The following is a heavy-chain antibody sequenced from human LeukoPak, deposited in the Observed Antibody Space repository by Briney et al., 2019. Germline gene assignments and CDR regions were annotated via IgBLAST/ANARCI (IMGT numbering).Heavy chain of an antibody. V-gene: IGHV1-69*05. CDR2: IIPIFGTA. CDR1: GGTFSSYA. J-gene: IGHJ5*02. CDR3: ARAIYYDILTGYHYNWFDP. D-gene: IGHD3-9*01. Sequence: VKASCKASGGTFSSYAISWVRQAPGQGLEWMGGIIPIFGTANYAQKFQGRVTITTDESTSTAYMELSSPRSEDTAVYYCARAIYYDILTGYHYNWFDPWGQGTLVTVSS.